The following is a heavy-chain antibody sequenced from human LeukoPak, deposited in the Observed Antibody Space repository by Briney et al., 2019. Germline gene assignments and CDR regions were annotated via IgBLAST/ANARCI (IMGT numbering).Heavy chain of an antibody. D-gene: IGHD6-13*01. J-gene: IGHJ4*02. CDR3: AKVAHNSWPFYSDS. CDR1: GFICVDYA. Sequence: GGSLGLSCVGSGFICVDYAMHWVRQAPGKGLEWVAGIDWNSASTGYADSVKGRFTISRDNAKNSLYLHMNSLRVDDMALYYCAKVAHNSWPFYSDSWGQGTLVTVSS. V-gene: IGHV3-9*03. CDR2: IDWNSAST.